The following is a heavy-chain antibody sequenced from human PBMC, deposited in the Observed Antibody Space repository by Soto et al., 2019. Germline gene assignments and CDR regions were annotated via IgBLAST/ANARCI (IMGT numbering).Heavy chain of an antibody. V-gene: IGHV2-5*02. CDR1: GFSLTTDDVG. J-gene: IGHJ4*02. CDR2: VYWDDDK. CDR3: AHTRYSISSFDY. Sequence: SSPTLVNPTQTLALTCTFSGFSLTTDDVGVGWIRQFPGKALDWLAVVYWDDDKRYSQSLKSRITITKDTSKNQVFLTMSNMDPVDTATYYCAHTRYSISSFDYWGQGTLVTAPQ. D-gene: IGHD6-6*01.